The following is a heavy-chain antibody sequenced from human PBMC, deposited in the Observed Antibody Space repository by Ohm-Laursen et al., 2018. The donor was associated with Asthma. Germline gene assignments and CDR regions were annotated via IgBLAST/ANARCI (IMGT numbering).Heavy chain of an antibody. CDR3: ARDASSWSCFDY. CDR1: GFTFSSYA. Sequence: SLRLSCTASGFTFSSYAMHWVRQAPGKGLEWVAVISYDGSNKYYADSVKGRFTISRDNSKNTLYLQMNSLRAEDTAVYYCARDASSWSCFDYWGQGTLVTVSS. V-gene: IGHV3-30-3*01. D-gene: IGHD6-13*01. J-gene: IGHJ4*02. CDR2: ISYDGSNK.